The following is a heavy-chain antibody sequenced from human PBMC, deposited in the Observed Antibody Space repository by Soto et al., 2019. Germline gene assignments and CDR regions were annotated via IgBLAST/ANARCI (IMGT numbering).Heavy chain of an antibody. D-gene: IGHD5-18*01. Sequence: GVLRRSCSASGFTFSRYAMHWVRQAPGKGLEYVSAINSNGGSTNYADSVKGRFTISRDNSKNTLYLQMSSLRAEDTAVYYCAGRGYSYGYYSLVYWGQATLVTVSS. CDR3: AGRGYSYGYYSLVY. CDR2: INSNGGST. J-gene: IGHJ4*02. CDR1: GFTFSRYA. V-gene: IGHV3-64D*06.